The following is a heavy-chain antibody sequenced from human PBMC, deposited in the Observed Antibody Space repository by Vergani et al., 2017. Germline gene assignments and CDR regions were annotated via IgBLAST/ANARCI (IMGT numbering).Heavy chain of an antibody. Sequence: QVQLVESGGGVVQPGGSLRLSCAASGFSFSSFGMHWVRQAPGKGLEWVTFIRYDGSNKYYADSVKGRFTISRDNSKNTVYLQMNSLRTGDTAVYYCAIDTSPQYQPLLYLTFDYWGQGTLVTVSS. CDR2: IRYDGSNK. D-gene: IGHD2-2*02. CDR3: AIDTSPQYQPLLYLTFDY. CDR1: GFSFSSFG. V-gene: IGHV3-30*02. J-gene: IGHJ4*02.